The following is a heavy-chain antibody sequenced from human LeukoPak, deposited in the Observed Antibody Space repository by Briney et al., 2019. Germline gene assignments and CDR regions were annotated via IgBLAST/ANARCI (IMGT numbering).Heavy chain of an antibody. J-gene: IGHJ4*02. CDR3: ARGKLWFGELNYFDY. CDR1: GFTFSSYG. CDR2: ISGSGGST. Sequence: GGSLRLSCAASGFTFSSYGMSWVRQAPGKGLEWVSAISGSGGSTYYADSVKGRFTISRDNAKNSLYLQMNSLRAEDTAVYYCARGKLWFGELNYFDYWGQGTLVTVSS. D-gene: IGHD3-10*01. V-gene: IGHV3-23*01.